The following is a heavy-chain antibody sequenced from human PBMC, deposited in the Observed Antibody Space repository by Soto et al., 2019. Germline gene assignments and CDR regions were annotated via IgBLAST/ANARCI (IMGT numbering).Heavy chain of an antibody. J-gene: IGHJ6*02. Sequence: EVQLVESGGGLVQPGGSLRLSCAASGFTVSSNYMSWVRQAPGKGLEWVSVIYSGGSTYYADSVQGRFTISRDNSKNTLYLQMNSLRAEDTAVYYCASDRLYSSGWHYYYGMDVWCQVTTVTVSS. CDR1: GFTVSSNY. CDR3: ASDRLYSSGWHYYYGMDV. D-gene: IGHD6-19*01. CDR2: IYSGGST. V-gene: IGHV3-66*01.